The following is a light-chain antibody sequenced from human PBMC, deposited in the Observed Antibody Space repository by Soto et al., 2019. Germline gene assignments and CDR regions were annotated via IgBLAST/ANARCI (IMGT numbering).Light chain of an antibody. CDR3: QQYNKWPLS. V-gene: IGKV3-15*01. J-gene: IGKJ4*01. CDR1: QSVSSS. CDR2: GAS. Sequence: EIVMTQSPATLSVSPGERATLSCWASQSVSSSLAWYQQKPSQAPRLLIYGASTRATGIPARFSGSGSGTVFTFNISSLQSEDLAVYFCQQYNKWPLSFGGGTKVEI.